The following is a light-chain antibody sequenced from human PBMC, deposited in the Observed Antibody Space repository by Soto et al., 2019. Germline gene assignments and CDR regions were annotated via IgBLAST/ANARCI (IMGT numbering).Light chain of an antibody. V-gene: IGLV2-14*01. Sequence: QSALTQPASVSGSPGQSITISCTGTSSDVGGYNYVSWYQQYPGKAPKLMIYDVRNRPSGVSNRFSGSKSGDPASLTISGLQADDEADYYCSSYTSSSTYVFGTGTRSPS. CDR3: SSYTSSSTYV. CDR1: SSDVGGYNY. J-gene: IGLJ1*01. CDR2: DVR.